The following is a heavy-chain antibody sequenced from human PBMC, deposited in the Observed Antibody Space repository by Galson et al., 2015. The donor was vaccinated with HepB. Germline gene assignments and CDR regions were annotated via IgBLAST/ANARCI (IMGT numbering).Heavy chain of an antibody. Sequence: SVKVSCKASGYTFTSYAMNWVRQAPGQGLEWMGWINTNTGNPTYAQGFTGRFVFSLDTSVSTAYLQISSLKAEDTAVYYCARARYSSSWYGGWYYYYYMDVWGKGTTVTVSS. V-gene: IGHV7-4-1*02. J-gene: IGHJ6*03. CDR3: ARARYSSSWYGGWYYYYYMDV. CDR2: INTNTGNP. CDR1: GYTFTSYA. D-gene: IGHD6-13*01.